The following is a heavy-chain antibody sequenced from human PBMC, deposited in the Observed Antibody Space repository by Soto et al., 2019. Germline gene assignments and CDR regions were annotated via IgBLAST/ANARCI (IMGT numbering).Heavy chain of an antibody. CDR1: GYTFTSYY. J-gene: IGHJ3*02. CDR2: INPSGGST. CDR3: ARGRIVVVITTHDAFDI. D-gene: IGHD3-22*01. V-gene: IGHV1-46*01. Sequence: ASVKVSCKASGYTFTSYYMHWVRQAPGQGLEWMGIINPSGGSTSYAQKFQGRVTMTRDTSTSTVYMELSSQRSEDTAVYYCARGRIVVVITTHDAFDIWRQETMVTVSS.